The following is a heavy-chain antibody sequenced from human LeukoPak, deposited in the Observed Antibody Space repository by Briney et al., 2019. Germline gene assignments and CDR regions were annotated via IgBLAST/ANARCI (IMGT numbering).Heavy chain of an antibody. V-gene: IGHV4-59*08. CDR1: GGSISGYY. D-gene: IGHD2-15*01. Sequence: SETLSLTCTVSGGSISGYYWTWIRQPPGKGLERIGYMYYNGNTNYNPSLKSRVTISVDPSKNQFSLKLSSVTAADTAVYYCARSSIVGASNAFDIWGQGTMVTVSS. J-gene: IGHJ3*02. CDR2: MYYNGNT. CDR3: ARSSIVGASNAFDI.